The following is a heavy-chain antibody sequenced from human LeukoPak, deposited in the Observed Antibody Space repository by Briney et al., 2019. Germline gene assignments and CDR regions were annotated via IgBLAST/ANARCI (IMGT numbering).Heavy chain of an antibody. CDR2: INSDGSST. CDR3: ARVPRSVGASRDYYGLDV. J-gene: IGHJ6*02. CDR1: GFTFSSYW. Sequence: GGSLRLSCAASGFTFSSYWMHWVRQAPGKGLVWVSRINSDGSSTSYADSVKGRFTLSRDNAKNTLYLQMNSLRAEDTAVFYCARVPRSVGASRDYYGLDVWGQGTTVTVSS. V-gene: IGHV3-74*01. D-gene: IGHD1-26*01.